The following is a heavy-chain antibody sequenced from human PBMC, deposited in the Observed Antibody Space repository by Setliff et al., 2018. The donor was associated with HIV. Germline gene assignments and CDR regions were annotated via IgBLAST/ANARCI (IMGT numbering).Heavy chain of an antibody. CDR1: EYKFNNYY. Sequence: SVKVSCKAYEYKFNNYYYHWVRQAPGQGLEWMAIMNPSDGEANYAQKFQGRLTVNRDRSTTTVHMELSSLTSDDTAVYFCARIGWYDNYFDSWGQGSLVTVSS. V-gene: IGHV1-46*02. CDR2: MNPSDGEA. CDR3: ARIGWYDNYFDS. D-gene: IGHD3-3*01. J-gene: IGHJ1*01.